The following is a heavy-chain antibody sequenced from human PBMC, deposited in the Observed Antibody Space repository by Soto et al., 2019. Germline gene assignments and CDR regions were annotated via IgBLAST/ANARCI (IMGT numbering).Heavy chain of an antibody. V-gene: IGHV3-21*01. CDR2: ISSTTNYI. CDR3: ARESEDLTSNFDY. CDR1: GYPFSRYS. Sequence: GGSLRLSCAASGYPFSRYSMNWVRQAPGEGLEWVSSISSTTNYIYYADSMKGRFTVSRDNAKNSVYLDMNSLSAEDTAVYYCARESEDLTSNFDYWGQGTLVTVSS. J-gene: IGHJ4*02.